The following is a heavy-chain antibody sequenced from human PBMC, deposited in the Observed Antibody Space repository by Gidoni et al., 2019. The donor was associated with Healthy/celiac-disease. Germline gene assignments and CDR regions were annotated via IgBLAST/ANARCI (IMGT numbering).Heavy chain of an antibody. V-gene: IGHV3-30*18. Sequence: QVQLVASGGGVVQPGRSLRLSCAASGFTFSSYGMHWVRQAPGKGLEWVAVISYDGSNKYYADSVKGRFTISRDNSKNTLYLQMNSLRAEDTAVYYCAKDWGPLVVTALDYWGQGTLVTVSS. CDR2: ISYDGSNK. D-gene: IGHD2-21*02. J-gene: IGHJ4*02. CDR3: AKDWGPLVVTALDY. CDR1: GFTFSSYG.